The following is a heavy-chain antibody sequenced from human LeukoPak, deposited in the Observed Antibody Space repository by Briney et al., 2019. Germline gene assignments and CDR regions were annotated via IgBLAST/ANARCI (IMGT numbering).Heavy chain of an antibody. V-gene: IGHV3-7*01. CDR3: ARGKDYDFWSGYQAGFDY. D-gene: IGHD3-3*01. CDR1: GFTFSSYW. J-gene: IGHJ4*02. Sequence: GGSLRLSCAAFGFTFSSYWMSWVRQAPGKGLEWMANIKQDGSEKYYVDSVKGRFTISRDNAKNSLYLQMNSLRAEDTAVYYCARGKDYDFWSGYQAGFDYWGQGTLVTVSS. CDR2: IKQDGSEK.